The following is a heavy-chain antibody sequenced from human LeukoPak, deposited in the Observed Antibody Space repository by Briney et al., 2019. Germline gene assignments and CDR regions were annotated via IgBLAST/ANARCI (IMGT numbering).Heavy chain of an antibody. CDR1: GLTFSMYW. CDR3: STALDN. Sequence: GGSLRLSCAASGLTFSMYWMSWVRQAPGKGLEWVANIKPDGSQKYYVDSVKGRFTISRDNAKNSLYLQMNSLRAEDTAVYYCSTALDNWGQGTLVTVSS. V-gene: IGHV3-7*01. CDR2: IKPDGSQK. J-gene: IGHJ4*02.